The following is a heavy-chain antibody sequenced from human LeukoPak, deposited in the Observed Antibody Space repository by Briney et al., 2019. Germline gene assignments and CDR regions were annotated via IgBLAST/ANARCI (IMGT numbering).Heavy chain of an antibody. CDR3: ARSPADSYYYGSGSYFWFDP. J-gene: IGHJ5*02. CDR1: GGSISSYY. D-gene: IGHD3-10*01. Sequence: SETLSLTCTVSGGSISSYYWSWIRQPPGKGLEWIGYIYYSGSTNYNPSLKSRVTISVDTSKNQFSLKLSSVTAADTAVYYCARSPADSYYYGSGSYFWFDPWGQGTLVTVSS. V-gene: IGHV4-59*01. CDR2: IYYSGST.